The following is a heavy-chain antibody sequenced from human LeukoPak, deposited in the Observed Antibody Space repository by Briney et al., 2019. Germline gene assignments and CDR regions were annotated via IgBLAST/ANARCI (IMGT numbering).Heavy chain of an antibody. V-gene: IGHV3-53*01. D-gene: IGHD2-21*01. J-gene: IGHJ4*02. CDR2: IFRGTTT. CDR1: GIPVSSNY. CDR3: ARVADTHIFDY. Sequence: PGGSLRLSCEASGIPVSSNYMSWVRQAPGKGLEWVSVIFRGTTTDYADSVKGRFTISKDNSRNTLYLQMNSLRAEDTALYYCARVADTHIFDYWGQGTLVTVSS.